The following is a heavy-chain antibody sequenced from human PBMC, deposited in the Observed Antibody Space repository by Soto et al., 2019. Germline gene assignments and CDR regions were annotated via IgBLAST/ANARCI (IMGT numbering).Heavy chain of an antibody. D-gene: IGHD2-15*01. CDR3: ARDRGYDAHDYYYNAMDV. Sequence: GGSLRLSCISSGFTFRTYTMNWVRQAPGKGLEWVSGIRGFSPYTFYAESVKGRFTISRDNAENSLYLQMNSLRAEDTAVYYCARDRGYDAHDYYYNAMDVWGQGTTVTVSS. V-gene: IGHV3-21*01. CDR2: IRGFSPYT. CDR1: GFTFRTYT. J-gene: IGHJ6*02.